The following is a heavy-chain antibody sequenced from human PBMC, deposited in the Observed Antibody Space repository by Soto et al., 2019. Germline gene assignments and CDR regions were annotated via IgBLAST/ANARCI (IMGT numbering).Heavy chain of an antibody. Sequence: QVQLVESGGGVVQPGRSLRLSCAASGFTFSSYAMHWVRQAPGKGLEWVAVISYDGSNKYYADSVKGRFTISRDNSKNTRYLQMNSLRAEDTAVYYCARALDYGDYSAFDYWGQGTLVTVSS. CDR3: ARALDYGDYSAFDY. J-gene: IGHJ4*02. CDR1: GFTFSSYA. V-gene: IGHV3-30-3*01. CDR2: ISYDGSNK. D-gene: IGHD4-17*01.